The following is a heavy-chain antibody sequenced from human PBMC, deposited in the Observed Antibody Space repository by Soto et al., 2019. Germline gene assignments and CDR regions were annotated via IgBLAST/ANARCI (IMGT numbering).Heavy chain of an antibody. D-gene: IGHD3-10*01. CDR3: ARDNSWDYGSGLMAWWFDS. CDR1: GYIFSSDH. J-gene: IGHJ5*01. Sequence: ASVKVSCKASGYIFSSDHMHWGRQAPGQGLEWMGLINPSGTSTIYAQKLQGRITMTRDPSTSTDYMELSSLRSEDTAVYYCARDNSWDYGSGLMAWWFDSWGQGTLVNVSS. CDR2: INPSGTST. V-gene: IGHV1-46*04.